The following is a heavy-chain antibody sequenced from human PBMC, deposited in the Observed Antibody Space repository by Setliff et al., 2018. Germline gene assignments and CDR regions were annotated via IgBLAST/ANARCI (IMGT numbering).Heavy chain of an antibody. D-gene: IGHD6-13*01. CDR3: ARDRPIAAAGTFIRYYYYYGMDV. J-gene: IGHJ6*02. Sequence: KTSETLSLTCTVSGGSISSYYWSWIRQPPGKGLEWIGYIYYSGSTNYNPSLKSRVTISVDTSKNQFSLKLSSVTAADTAVYYCARDRPIAAAGTFIRYYYYYGMDVWGQGTTVTVS. V-gene: IGHV4-59*01. CDR1: GGSISSYY. CDR2: IYYSGST.